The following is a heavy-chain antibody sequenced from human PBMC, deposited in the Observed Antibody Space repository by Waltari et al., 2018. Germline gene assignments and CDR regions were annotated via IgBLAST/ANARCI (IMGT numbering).Heavy chain of an antibody. Sequence: QVQLVQSGAEVKKPGASVKVSCTASGYTFTGSYMTWVRQAPGQGFEWMGWINPNSGGTNYAQKFQGRVTMTRDTSISTAYMELSRLRSDDTAVYYCARGRGLLHYFDYWGQGTLVTVSS. V-gene: IGHV1-2*02. CDR2: INPNSGGT. CDR3: ARGRGLLHYFDY. J-gene: IGHJ4*02. CDR1: GYTFTGSY. D-gene: IGHD2-15*01.